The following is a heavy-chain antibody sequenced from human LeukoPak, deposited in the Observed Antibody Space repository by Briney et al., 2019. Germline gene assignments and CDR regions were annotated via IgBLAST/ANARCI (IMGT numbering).Heavy chain of an antibody. CDR3: ASLWGDYWYFDL. D-gene: IGHD2-21*01. CDR2: IYSAGST. V-gene: IGHV3-53*01. CDR1: GFTVSSNY. J-gene: IGHJ2*01. Sequence: GGSLRLSCAASGFTVSSNYMSWVRQAPGKGLEWVSVIYSAGSTYYADSVKGRFTISRDNSKNTLYLQMNTLRAEDTAAEYCASLWGDYWYFDLWGRGTLVTVSS.